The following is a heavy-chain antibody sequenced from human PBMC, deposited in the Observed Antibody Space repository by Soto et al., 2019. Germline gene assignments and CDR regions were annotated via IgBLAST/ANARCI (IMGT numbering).Heavy chain of an antibody. J-gene: IGHJ3*01. Sequence: GSLRLSCAASGFTFSIYTMNWVRQAPGQGLEWVSSISSNSSYIYNADSLKGRFTISRDNAKNSLYLQLNSLRAEDTAVYYCAGGGFCSSTRCYLGVEDAFDFWGQGTLVTVSS. CDR3: AGGGFCSSTRCYLGVEDAFDF. CDR2: ISSNSSYI. D-gene: IGHD2-2*01. V-gene: IGHV3-21*01. CDR1: GFTFSIYT.